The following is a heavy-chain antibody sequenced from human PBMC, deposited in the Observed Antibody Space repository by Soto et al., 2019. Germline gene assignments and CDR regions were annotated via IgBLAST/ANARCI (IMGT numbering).Heavy chain of an antibody. CDR3: AKSQIGAAQYGDY. J-gene: IGHJ4*02. CDR2: ITGSGFTT. V-gene: IGHV3-23*01. CDR1: AFTFSNYA. D-gene: IGHD6-13*01. Sequence: EVQLLESGGGLVQPGGSLRLPCAASAFTFSNYAMNWVRQAPGKGLEWVSAITGSGFTTYYADSVKGRFTISRDNSKNTLYMQMNNLRAEDTAVYYCAKSQIGAAQYGDYWGQGTLVTVSS.